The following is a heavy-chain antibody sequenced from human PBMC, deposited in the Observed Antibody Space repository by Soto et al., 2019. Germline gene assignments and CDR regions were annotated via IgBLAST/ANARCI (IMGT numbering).Heavy chain of an antibody. V-gene: IGHV1-69*01. D-gene: IGHD3-10*01. Sequence: QVQLVQSGAEVKKPGSSVKVSCKASGGTFSSYAISWVRQAPGQGLEWMGGIIPIVGTANYAQKFQGRVTITADESTSTDYMELGRLRSEDTAVYYCGRVYPRGLGLARHAFDIWGQGTMVTVSS. J-gene: IGHJ3*02. CDR2: IIPIVGTA. CDR1: GGTFSSYA. CDR3: GRVYPRGLGLARHAFDI.